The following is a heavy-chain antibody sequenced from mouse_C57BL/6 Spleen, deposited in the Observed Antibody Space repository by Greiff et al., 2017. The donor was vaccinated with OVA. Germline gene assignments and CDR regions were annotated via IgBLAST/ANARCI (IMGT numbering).Heavy chain of an antibody. J-gene: IGHJ4*01. V-gene: IGHV1-69*01. D-gene: IGHD3-1*01. CDR1: GYTFTSYW. CDR2: IDPSDSYT. Sequence: QVQLQQSGAELVMPGASVKLSCKASGYTFTSYWMHWVKQRPGQGLEWIGEIDPSDSYTNYNQKFKGKSTLTVDKSSSTAYMQLSSLTSEDSAVYYCARSLGYDYAMDDWGQGTSVTVSS. CDR3: ARSLGYDYAMDD.